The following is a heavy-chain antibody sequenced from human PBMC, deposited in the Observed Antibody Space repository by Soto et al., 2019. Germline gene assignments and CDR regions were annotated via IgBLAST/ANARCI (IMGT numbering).Heavy chain of an antibody. D-gene: IGHD4-4*01. CDR2: IKQDGSEK. CDR3: ARESVDAFDI. CDR1: GFTFSSYW. Sequence: GESLKISCAASGFTFSSYWMSWVRQAPGKGLEWVANIKQDGSEKYYVDSVKGRFTISRDNAKNSLYLQMNSLRAEDTAVYYCARESVDAFDIWGQGTMVTVSS. V-gene: IGHV3-7*03. J-gene: IGHJ3*02.